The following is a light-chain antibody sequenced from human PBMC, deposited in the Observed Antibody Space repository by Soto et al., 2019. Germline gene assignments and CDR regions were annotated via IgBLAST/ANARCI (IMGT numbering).Light chain of an antibody. CDR1: QSVSSSY. CDR2: GAS. V-gene: IGKV3-20*01. J-gene: IGKJ5*01. Sequence: ALTQSPGTLSSSPWERATLSCRASQSVSSSYLAWYQQKPGQAPRLLIYGASSRATGIPDRFSGSGSGTDFTLTINRLEPEDFAVYYCQQYGSSPTFGQGTRLEIK. CDR3: QQYGSSPT.